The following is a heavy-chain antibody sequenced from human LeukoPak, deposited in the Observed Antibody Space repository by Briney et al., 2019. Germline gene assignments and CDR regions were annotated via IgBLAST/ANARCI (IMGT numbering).Heavy chain of an antibody. J-gene: IGHJ4*02. D-gene: IGHD3-3*01. CDR1: GFTFSDYY. V-gene: IGHV3-11*04. CDR2: ISSSGSTI. CDR3: ARERRRRITIFGVALLDY. Sequence: GGSLRLSCAASGFTFSDYYMCWLRQAPGKGLEWVSYISSSGSTIYYADSVKGRFTISRDNAKNSLYLQMNSLRAEDTAVYYCARERRRRITIFGVALLDYWGQGTLVTVSS.